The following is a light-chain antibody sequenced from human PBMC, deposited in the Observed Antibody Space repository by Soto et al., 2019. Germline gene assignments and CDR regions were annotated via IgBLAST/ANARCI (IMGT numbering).Light chain of an antibody. Sequence: EIVMTQSPATLSVSPGERATLSCRASQSVSSNLAWYQQKPGQAPRLLIYGASTRATGIPARFSGSGSGTEFTLTIGSLQSEDSAVYYCHQRYNWLTFGGGTKVDIK. V-gene: IGKV3-15*01. CDR2: GAS. J-gene: IGKJ4*01. CDR1: QSVSSN. CDR3: HQRYNWLT.